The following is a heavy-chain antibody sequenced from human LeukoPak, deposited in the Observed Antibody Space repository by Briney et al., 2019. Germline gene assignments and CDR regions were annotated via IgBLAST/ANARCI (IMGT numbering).Heavy chain of an antibody. CDR2: ISGSGDNT. V-gene: IGHV3-23*01. CDR3: AKDYMIWGVNNFEY. D-gene: IGHD3-10*01. J-gene: IGHJ4*02. CDR1: GFTFSSYP. Sequence: GGSLRLSCAASGFTFSSYPMSWVRQAPGKGLEWVSSISGSGDNTYYADSVKGRFTISRDNSKNTLYLQFNRLRDEDAAVYYCAKDYMIWGVNNFEYWGQGTQVTVSS.